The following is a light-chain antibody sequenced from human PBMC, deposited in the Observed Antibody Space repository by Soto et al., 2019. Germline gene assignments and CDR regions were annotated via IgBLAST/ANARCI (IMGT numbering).Light chain of an antibody. Sequence: EIVLTQSPATLSLSPGESATLSCRVSQSVSSFLAWYQQKPGQAPRLLMYDASSRATGIPARFSGSGSGTDFTLTISSLEPEDFGVYYCQQRSNWPSTFGGGTKVEIK. CDR2: DAS. J-gene: IGKJ4*01. CDR3: QQRSNWPST. CDR1: QSVSSF. V-gene: IGKV3-11*01.